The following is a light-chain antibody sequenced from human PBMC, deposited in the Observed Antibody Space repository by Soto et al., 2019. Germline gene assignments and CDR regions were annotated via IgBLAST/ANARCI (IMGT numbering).Light chain of an antibody. CDR1: QSVSSD. CDR3: QHYHGWPIT. CDR2: GAS. Sequence: EIVMTQSPATLSVSPGERVTLSCRASQSVSSDLAWYQQKPGRAPRLLIYGASTRATGIPARFSGSGSGTEFTLTISSLQSEDFAVYYCQHYHGWPITFGQGTRLEIK. J-gene: IGKJ5*01. V-gene: IGKV3-15*01.